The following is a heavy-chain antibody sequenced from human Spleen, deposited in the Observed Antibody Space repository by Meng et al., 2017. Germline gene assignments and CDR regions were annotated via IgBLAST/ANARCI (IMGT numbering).Heavy chain of an antibody. CDR1: GGSISRSAYW. J-gene: IGHJ1*01. CDR2: IYYSGVT. CDR3: ARMVVTATGRGYFQH. D-gene: IGHD2-21*02. Sequence: SETLSLTCTVSGGSISRSAYWWGWIRQFPGKGLEWIGTIYYSGVTYYNPSLKSRLTLSLDKSKNQFSLKLSSVTAADTAVYYCARMVVTATGRGYFQHWGQGTLVTVS. V-gene: IGHV4-39*07.